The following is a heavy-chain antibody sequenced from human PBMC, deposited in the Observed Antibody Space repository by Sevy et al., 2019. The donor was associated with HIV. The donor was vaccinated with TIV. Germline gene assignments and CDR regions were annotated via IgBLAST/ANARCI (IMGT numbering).Heavy chain of an antibody. CDR3: ARLGIVVVKAFDI. CDR2: ISSSSSYI. Sequence: GGSPRLSCAASGFTFSSYSMNWVRQAPGKGLEWVSSISSSSSYIYYADSVKGRFTISRDNAKNSLYLQMNSLRAEDTAVYYCARLGIVVVKAFDIWGQGTMVTVSS. J-gene: IGHJ3*02. CDR1: GFTFSSYS. V-gene: IGHV3-21*01. D-gene: IGHD3-22*01.